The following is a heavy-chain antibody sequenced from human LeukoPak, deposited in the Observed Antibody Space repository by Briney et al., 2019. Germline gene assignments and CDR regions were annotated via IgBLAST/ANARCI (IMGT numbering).Heavy chain of an antibody. V-gene: IGHV3-23*01. Sequence: GGSLRLSCEVSGFTFSSYGMSWVRQAPGRGLEWVSSISGSGGSTNYADSVKGRFTISRDNSENTLYLQMNTLRAEDTAVYYCAQEGSSGWTRSFGYWGQRTLVTVSS. D-gene: IGHD6-19*01. CDR2: ISGSGGST. J-gene: IGHJ4*02. CDR1: GFTFSSYG. CDR3: AQEGSSGWTRSFGY.